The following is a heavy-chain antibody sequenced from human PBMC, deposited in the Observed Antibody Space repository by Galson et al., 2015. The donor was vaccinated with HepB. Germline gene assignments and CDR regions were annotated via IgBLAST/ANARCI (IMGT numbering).Heavy chain of an antibody. CDR3: AHLYYYDSSGYSDY. V-gene: IGHV2-5*02. J-gene: IGHJ4*02. CDR2: IYWDDDK. CDR1: GFSLSTSGAG. Sequence: PALVKPTQTLTLTCTFSGFSLSTSGAGVGWIRQPPGKALEWLALIYWDDDKRYSPSLKSRLTITKDTSKNQVVLTMTNMDPVDTATYYCAHLYYYDSSGYSDYWGQGTLVTVSS. D-gene: IGHD3-22*01.